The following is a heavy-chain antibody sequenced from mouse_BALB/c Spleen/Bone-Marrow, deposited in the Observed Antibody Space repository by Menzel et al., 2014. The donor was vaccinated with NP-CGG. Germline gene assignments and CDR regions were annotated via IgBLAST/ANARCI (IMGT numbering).Heavy chain of an antibody. V-gene: IGHV1S81*02. CDR2: INPSNGRT. CDR3: ARDGNYRYAMDY. J-gene: IGHJ4*01. D-gene: IGHD2-1*01. CDR1: GFTFTSYW. Sequence: VQLQHSGAELVKPGASVKLSCMASGFTFTSYWIHWVKQRPGQGPEWIGEINPSNGRTNYNEKFKSKATLTEDKSSSTAYMQLSSLTSEDSAVYYCARDGNYRYAMDYWGQGTSVTVSS.